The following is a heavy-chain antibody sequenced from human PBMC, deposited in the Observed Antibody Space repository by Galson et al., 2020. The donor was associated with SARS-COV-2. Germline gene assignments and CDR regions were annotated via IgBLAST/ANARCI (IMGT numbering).Heavy chain of an antibody. J-gene: IGHJ5*02. CDR2: VLNSGTT. V-gene: IGHV4-39*07. D-gene: IGHD6-19*01. CDR3: ARDATSSGWYNWFDP. CDR1: GGSIRSSNYY. Sequence: SETLSLTCTVSGGSIRSSNYYWGWTRQPPGKGLEWIGSVLNSGTTHYSPSLHSRVTISVDTSKNQFSLNLNSVTAADTAMYYCARDATSSGWYNWFDPWGQGTLVTVSS.